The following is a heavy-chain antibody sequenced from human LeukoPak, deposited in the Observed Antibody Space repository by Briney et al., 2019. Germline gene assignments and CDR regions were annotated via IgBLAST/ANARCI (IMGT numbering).Heavy chain of an antibody. J-gene: IGHJ4*02. D-gene: IGHD3-10*01. CDR3: AREGYYGSGSPPSLYFDY. Sequence: PGGSLRLSCAASGFTFSSHAMSWVRQAPGKGLEWVSAISTSGGTTDYADSVKGRFTISRDNSRSTLYLQMNSLRPEDTAIYYCAREGYYGSGSPPSLYFDYWGQGTLVTVSS. CDR2: ISTSGGTT. CDR1: GFTFSSHA. V-gene: IGHV3-23*01.